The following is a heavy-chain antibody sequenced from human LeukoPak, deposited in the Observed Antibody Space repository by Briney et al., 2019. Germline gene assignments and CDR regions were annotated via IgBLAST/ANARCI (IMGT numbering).Heavy chain of an antibody. D-gene: IGHD2-15*01. J-gene: IGHJ5*02. V-gene: IGHV3-30*02. Sequence: GGSLRLSCAASGFTFSSYGMHWVRQAPGKGLEWVAFIRYDGSNKYYAGSVKGRFTISRDNSKNTLYLQMNSLRAEDTAVYYCAKLQCRGGSCPNWFDPWGQGTLVTVSS. CDR2: IRYDGSNK. CDR1: GFTFSSYG. CDR3: AKLQCRGGSCPNWFDP.